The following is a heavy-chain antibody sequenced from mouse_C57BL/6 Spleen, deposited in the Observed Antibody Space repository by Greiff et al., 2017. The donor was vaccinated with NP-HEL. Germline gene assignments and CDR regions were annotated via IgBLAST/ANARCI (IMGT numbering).Heavy chain of an antibody. CDR1: GYTFTGYW. CDR3: ARRNGNYVLKYFDY. V-gene: IGHV1-9*01. J-gene: IGHJ2*01. D-gene: IGHD2-1*01. Sequence: QVQLQQSGAELMKLGASVKLSCKATGYTFTGYWIEWVKQRPGHGLEWIGEILPGSGSTNYNEKFKGKAPLTAETSSNTAYKQLSSLTTEDSAIYYCARRNGNYVLKYFDYWGQGTTLTVSS. CDR2: ILPGSGST.